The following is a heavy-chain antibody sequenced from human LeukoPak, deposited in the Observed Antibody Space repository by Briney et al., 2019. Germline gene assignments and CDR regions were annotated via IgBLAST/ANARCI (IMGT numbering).Heavy chain of an antibody. CDR3: ARRAGERAFDI. V-gene: IGHV5-51*01. CDR1: GYGFTTYW. Sequence: GEPLKISCKGYGYGFTTYWICWVRQMPGKGLEWMGSIYPGDFDTRYSPSFQGQVTISGDKSTSTAYLQWSSLKASDTAIYYCARRAGERAFDIWGQGTMVTVSS. D-gene: IGHD7-27*01. J-gene: IGHJ3*02. CDR2: IYPGDFDT.